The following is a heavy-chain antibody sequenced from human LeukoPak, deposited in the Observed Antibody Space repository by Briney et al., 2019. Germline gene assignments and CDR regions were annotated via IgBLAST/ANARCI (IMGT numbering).Heavy chain of an antibody. Sequence: PGGSLRLSCIASGFSLSGYAMSWVRQAPGKGLEWVSTISGGGDAAYYADSVKGRFTISRDNSKNTLYLQMNSLRAEDTAVYYCAKAILYSSSWYRKDFDYWGQGTLVTVSS. J-gene: IGHJ4*02. CDR3: AKAILYSSSWYRKDFDY. D-gene: IGHD6-13*01. CDR1: GFSLSGYA. CDR2: ISGGGDAA. V-gene: IGHV3-23*01.